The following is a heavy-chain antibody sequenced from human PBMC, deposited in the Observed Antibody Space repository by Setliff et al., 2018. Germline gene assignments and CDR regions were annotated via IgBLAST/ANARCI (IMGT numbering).Heavy chain of an antibody. D-gene: IGHD2-2*01. CDR2: IAYDGSSK. CDR1: GFTFSSYG. J-gene: IGHJ6*02. CDR3: AKDRAFCSSTSCYQYYYGMDV. V-gene: IGHV3-30*18. Sequence: GGSLRLSCAASGFTFSSYGMHWVRQAPGKGLEWVAVIAYDGSSKYYADSVKGRFTISRDNSKNTLYLQMNSLRAEDTAVYYCAKDRAFCSSTSCYQYYYGMDVWGQGTTVTVSS.